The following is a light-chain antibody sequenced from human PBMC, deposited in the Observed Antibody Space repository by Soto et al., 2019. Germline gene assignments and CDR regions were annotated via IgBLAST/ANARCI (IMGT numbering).Light chain of an antibody. V-gene: IGLV1-44*01. CDR2: SNS. Sequence: QSVLTQPPSASGTPGQRVTISCSGSSSNIGSNTVNWYQHLPGAAPRLLIYSNSQRPSGAPDRFSGSKSGTSASLAISGLRSDDEADYYCVSFYNSLNSSFFFGFATKVTF. J-gene: IGLJ1*01. CDR3: VSFYNSLNSSFF. CDR1: SSNIGSNT.